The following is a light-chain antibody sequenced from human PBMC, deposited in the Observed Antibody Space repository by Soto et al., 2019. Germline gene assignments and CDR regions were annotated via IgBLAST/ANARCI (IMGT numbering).Light chain of an antibody. J-gene: IGKJ1*01. CDR3: QQYNSYSGT. CDR2: GAS. V-gene: IGKV3-20*01. Sequence: EIVLTQSPGTLSLSPGQRATLSCRASQSVGSTHLAWYQQKPGQAPRLLIYGASSRATGIPDRFSGSGSGTEFTLTISSLQPDDFATYYCQQYNSYSGTFGQGT. CDR1: QSVGSTH.